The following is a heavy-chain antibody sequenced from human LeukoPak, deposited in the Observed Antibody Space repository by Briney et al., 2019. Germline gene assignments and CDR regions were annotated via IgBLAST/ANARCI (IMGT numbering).Heavy chain of an antibody. J-gene: IGHJ4*02. CDR1: GFTFSAYF. V-gene: IGHV3-64D*06. Sequence: GGSLRLSCSASGFTFSAYFMHWVRQAPGKGLEYVSSISSNEYDTYYADSVKGRFTISRDNSKDTLFLQMSSLRAEDTAVYYCVKDLNGTWSFDYWGQGTLVTVSS. CDR2: ISSNEYDT. D-gene: IGHD2-8*01. CDR3: VKDLNGTWSFDY.